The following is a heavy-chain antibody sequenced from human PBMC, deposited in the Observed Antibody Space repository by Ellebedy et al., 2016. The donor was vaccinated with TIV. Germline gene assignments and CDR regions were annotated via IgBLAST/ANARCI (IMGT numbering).Heavy chain of an antibody. Sequence: MPSETLSLTCTVSGGSISSSSHYWGWIRQPPGKGLEWIGNIYYGGSTYYNPSLKSRVTISVDTSKNQFTLRVTSVTAADTAVYYCARDPPWCYSCADVWGQGTTVTVSS. CDR2: IYYGGST. V-gene: IGHV4-39*06. D-gene: IGHD2-8*01. J-gene: IGHJ6*02. CDR1: GGSISSSSHY. CDR3: ARDPPWCYSCADV.